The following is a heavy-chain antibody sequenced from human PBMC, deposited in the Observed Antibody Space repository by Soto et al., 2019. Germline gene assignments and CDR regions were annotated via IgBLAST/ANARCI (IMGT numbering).Heavy chain of an antibody. CDR2: ISDDGSSK. Sequence: QVLLVESGGGVVQPGRSLRISCAVSGFTFSSFGMHWVRQAPGKGLEWVAVISDDGSSKHYADSLKGRFTISRENSNNTLYLQMDSLGPEDTAVYYCAKDRWGDFGDLNLPGYWGQGTLVTASS. J-gene: IGHJ4*02. CDR3: AKDRWGDFGDLNLPGY. D-gene: IGHD4-17*01. CDR1: GFTFSSFG. V-gene: IGHV3-30*18.